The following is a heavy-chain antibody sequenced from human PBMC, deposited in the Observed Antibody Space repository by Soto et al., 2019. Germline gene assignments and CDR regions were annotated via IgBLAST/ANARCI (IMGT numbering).Heavy chain of an antibody. J-gene: IGHJ4*02. Sequence: QVQLVESGGGVVQPGRSLRLSCVASGFTFSDYAMDWVRQAPGKGLEWVAVTSYDGTNKYYADSVKGRFTISRDNSKNTLFLQSDSLRAEDTAVYYCARDGGYSIDYWGQGTLLTVSS. D-gene: IGHD2-15*01. CDR3: ARDGGYSIDY. CDR1: GFTFSDYA. CDR2: TSYDGTNK. V-gene: IGHV3-30-3*01.